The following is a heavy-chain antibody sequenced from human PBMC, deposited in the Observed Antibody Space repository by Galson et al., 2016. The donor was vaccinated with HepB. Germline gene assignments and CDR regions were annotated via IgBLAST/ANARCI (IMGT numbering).Heavy chain of an antibody. CDR2: ISRDETDK. V-gene: IGHV3-30*18. D-gene: IGHD3-22*01. CDR1: GFTFSNYG. CDR3: TKDPDRRYGMDV. J-gene: IGHJ6*02. Sequence: SLRLSCAGSGFTFSNYGMHWVRQAPGKGLEWVALISRDETDKFYGDSVKGRFTISRDNSKNTLSLQMNSLRVEDTAVYYCTKDPDRRYGMDVWGQGTTVTVSS.